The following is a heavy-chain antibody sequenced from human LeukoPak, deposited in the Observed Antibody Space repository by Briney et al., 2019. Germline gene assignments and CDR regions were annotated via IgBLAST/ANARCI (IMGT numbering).Heavy chain of an antibody. D-gene: IGHD6-6*01. V-gene: IGHV4-39*01. J-gene: IGHJ6*03. Sequence: SETLSLTCAVYGGSFSSYYWGWIRQPPGKGLEWIGSIYYSGSTYYNPSLKSRVTISVDTSKNQFSLKLSSVTAADTAVYYCASPRGGSSPYYYYYMDVWGKGTTVTLSS. CDR2: IYYSGST. CDR3: ASPRGGSSPYYYYYMDV. CDR1: GGSFSSYY.